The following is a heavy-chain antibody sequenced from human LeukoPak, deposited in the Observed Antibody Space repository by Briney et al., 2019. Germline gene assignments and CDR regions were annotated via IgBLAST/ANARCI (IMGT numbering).Heavy chain of an antibody. J-gene: IGHJ3*02. V-gene: IGHV3-23*01. CDR1: GFTFSSYA. CDR3: AKVMYSSSWYVAFDI. Sequence: PGGSLRLSCAASGFTFSSYAMNWVRQAPGEGLEWVSTINGGGGSTYYADSVKGRFTISRDNSKNTLYLQMNSLRAEDTAVYYCAKVMYSSSWYVAFDIWGQGTMVTVFS. D-gene: IGHD6-13*01. CDR2: INGGGGST.